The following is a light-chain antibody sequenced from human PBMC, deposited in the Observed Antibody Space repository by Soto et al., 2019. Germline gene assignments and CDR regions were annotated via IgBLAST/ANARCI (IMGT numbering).Light chain of an antibody. V-gene: IGKV1-33*01. J-gene: IGKJ2*02. CDR3: QQFDSVPCT. CDR1: QDIKNY. Sequence: IQMTQSPSSLSASVGDRVTITCQASQDIKNYLIWYQQKPGKAPNLLIYDASSLGTGVSSRFSGSGSGTHFILTISSLQHEDIATYYCQQFDSVPCTFGQGTKLEIK. CDR2: DAS.